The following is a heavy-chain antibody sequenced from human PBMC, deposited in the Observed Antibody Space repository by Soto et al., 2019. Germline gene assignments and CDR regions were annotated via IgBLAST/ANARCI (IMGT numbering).Heavy chain of an antibody. Sequence: SVKVSCKVSGGTFSSYAISWVRQAPGQGLEWMGGIIPIFGTANYAQKFQGRVTITADESTSTAYMELSSLRSEDTAVYYCARDSRDYYDSSGYPYYFDYWGQGTLVTVSS. V-gene: IGHV1-69*13. J-gene: IGHJ4*02. D-gene: IGHD3-22*01. CDR2: IIPIFGTA. CDR3: ARDSRDYYDSSGYPYYFDY. CDR1: GGTFSSYA.